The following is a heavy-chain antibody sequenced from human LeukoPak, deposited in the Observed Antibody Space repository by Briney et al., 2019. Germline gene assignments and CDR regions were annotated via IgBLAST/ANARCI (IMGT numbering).Heavy chain of an antibody. CDR1: GFTFSSYG. Sequence: PGGSLRLSCAASGFTFSSYGMHWVRQAPGKGLEWVAVISYDGSNKYYADSVKGRFTISRDNSKNTLYLQMNSPRAEDTAVYYCAVLWGAGNFDYWGQGTLVTVSS. V-gene: IGHV3-30*03. D-gene: IGHD1-26*01. J-gene: IGHJ4*02. CDR3: AVLWGAGNFDY. CDR2: ISYDGSNK.